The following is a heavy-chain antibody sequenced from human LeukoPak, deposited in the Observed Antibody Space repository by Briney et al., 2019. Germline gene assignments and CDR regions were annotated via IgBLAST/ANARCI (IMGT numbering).Heavy chain of an antibody. Sequence: GGSLRLSCAASGFTFSSYSMNWVRQAPGKGLEWVSPISSSSSYIYYADSVKGRFTISRDNAKNSLYLQMNSLRAEDTAVYYCARDLSAIVVVPAAISKTTDFDYWGQGTLVTVSS. CDR2: ISSSSSYI. V-gene: IGHV3-21*01. J-gene: IGHJ4*02. D-gene: IGHD2-2*01. CDR3: ARDLSAIVVVPAAISKTTDFDY. CDR1: GFTFSSYS.